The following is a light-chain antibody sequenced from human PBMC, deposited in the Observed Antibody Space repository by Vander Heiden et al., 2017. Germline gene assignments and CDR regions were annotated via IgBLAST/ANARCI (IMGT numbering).Light chain of an antibody. CDR1: QSISRY. CDR3: QQGYSVPLT. J-gene: IGKJ5*01. Sequence: DIQMTQSPSSLSASVGDRVTIPCRASQSISRYLSWYQQKPGKAPKPLIYAASSLESGAPSRFSGSGSGTDFTLTISSLQLEDFATYYCQQGYSVPLTFGQGTRLEIK. CDR2: AAS. V-gene: IGKV1-39*01.